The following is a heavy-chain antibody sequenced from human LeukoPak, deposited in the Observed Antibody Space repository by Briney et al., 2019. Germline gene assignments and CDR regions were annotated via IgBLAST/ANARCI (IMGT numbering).Heavy chain of an antibody. J-gene: IGHJ4*02. CDR1: GGSISSSSHY. CDR3: MRGGIGYDSDF. CDR2: IYYSGDT. V-gene: IGHV4-39*07. Sequence: SETLSLTCTVSGGSISSSSHYWGWIRQPPGKGLEWIGSIYYSGDTYHNPSLKSRVTISADRSKNQFSLNLSSVTAADTAVYYCMRGGIGYDSDFWGQGTLVTVSS. D-gene: IGHD5-12*01.